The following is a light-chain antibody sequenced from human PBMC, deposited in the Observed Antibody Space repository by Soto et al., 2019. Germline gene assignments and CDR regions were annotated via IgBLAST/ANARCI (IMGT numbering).Light chain of an antibody. J-gene: IGKJ4*01. CDR3: QQYNSYPLT. CDR2: AAS. V-gene: IGKV1D-16*01. CDR1: QGVSYW. Sequence: DIQMTQSPSSLSASVGDRVTITCRASQGVSYWLAWYQQKPGKAPKSLIYAASNLQSGVPLRFSGSGSGTDFTLTISSLQPEDFATYYCQQYNSYPLTFGGGTHVEI.